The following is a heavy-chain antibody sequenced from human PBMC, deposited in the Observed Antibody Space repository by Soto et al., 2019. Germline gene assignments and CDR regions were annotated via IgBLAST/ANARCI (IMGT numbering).Heavy chain of an antibody. V-gene: IGHV1-2*02. CDR1: GYTFTGYY. CDR3: ARDRISITHYYYGMDV. J-gene: IGHJ6*02. CDR2: INPNSGGT. Sequence: ASVKVSCKASGYTFTGYYMHWARHAPGQGLEWMGWINPNSGGTNYAQKFQGRVTMTRDTSISTAYMELSRLRSDDTAVYYCARDRISITHYYYGMDVWGQGTTVTVSS.